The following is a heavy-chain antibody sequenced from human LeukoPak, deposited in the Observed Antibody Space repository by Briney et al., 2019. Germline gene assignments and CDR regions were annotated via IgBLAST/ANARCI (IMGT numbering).Heavy chain of an antibody. Sequence: SETLSLTCAVPGGSISSGGYSWSWIRQPPGKGLEWIGYIYHSGSTYYNPSLKSRVTISVDRSKNQFSLKLSSVTAADTAVYYCAREILGDYGEYYFDYWGQGTLVTVSS. J-gene: IGHJ4*02. D-gene: IGHD4-17*01. CDR2: IYHSGST. CDR3: AREILGDYGEYYFDY. V-gene: IGHV4-30-2*01. CDR1: GGSISSGGYS.